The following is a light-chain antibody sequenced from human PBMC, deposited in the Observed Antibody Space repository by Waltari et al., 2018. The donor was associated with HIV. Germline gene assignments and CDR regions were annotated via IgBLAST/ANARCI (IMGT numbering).Light chain of an antibody. V-gene: IGKV4-1*01. CDR1: QSVLYSSNNKNY. CDR3: QQYYSTPPT. CDR2: WSS. Sequence: DIVMTQSPDYLAVSLGARATITCKSSQSVLYSSNNKNYLAWYQQKPGQPPKLFIYWSSTREYGVPDRFSGSGSGTDFTLTISSLQAEDVAVYYCQQYYSTPPTFGPGTKVDIK. J-gene: IGKJ3*01.